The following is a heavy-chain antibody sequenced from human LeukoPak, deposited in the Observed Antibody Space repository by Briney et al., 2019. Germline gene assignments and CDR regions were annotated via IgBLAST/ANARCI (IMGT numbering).Heavy chain of an antibody. Sequence: GGSLRLSCAASGFIFSNYAMTWVRQAPGKGLEWVSTINAVDPNTYYADSVKGRFTVSRDNSKNTLYLQMNSLRVEDTAVYYCVKQFLDINWGQGTLVTVSS. CDR3: VKQFLDIN. CDR2: INAVDPNT. CDR1: GFIFSNYA. J-gene: IGHJ4*02. V-gene: IGHV3-23*01.